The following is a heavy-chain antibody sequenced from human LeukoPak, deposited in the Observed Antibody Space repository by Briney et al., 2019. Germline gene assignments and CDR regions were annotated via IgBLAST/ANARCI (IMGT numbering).Heavy chain of an antibody. CDR2: THYRSKWYN. V-gene: IGHV6-1*01. CDR3: ARGARSSVDY. J-gene: IGHJ4*02. D-gene: IGHD6-19*01. CDR1: GDIFSNNSAA. Sequence: SQTLSLTCAISGDIFSNNSAAWNWIRQSPSRGLEWLGGTHYRSKWYNDYAVSVKSRITINPDTSKNQFSLQLNSVTPEDTAVYYCARGARSSVDYWGQGTLVTVSS.